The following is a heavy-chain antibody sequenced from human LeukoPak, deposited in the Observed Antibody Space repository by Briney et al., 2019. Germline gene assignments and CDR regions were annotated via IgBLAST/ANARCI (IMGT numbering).Heavy chain of an antibody. CDR2: IHYSGST. J-gene: IGHJ5*02. CDR3: ARGVTGDGNRFDP. Sequence: PSETLSLTCSVSGGSISSKSYHWGWIRQPPGKGLEWIGNIHYSGSTYYNPSLKSRVTISADTSKIQFSLKLSSVTAADTAVYYCARGVTGDGNRFDPWGQGILVTVSS. V-gene: IGHV4-39*02. D-gene: IGHD1-20*01. CDR1: GGSISSKSYH.